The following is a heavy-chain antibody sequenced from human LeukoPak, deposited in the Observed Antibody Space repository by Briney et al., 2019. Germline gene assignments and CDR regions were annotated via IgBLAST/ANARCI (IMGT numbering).Heavy chain of an antibody. CDR3: ANTPVTMVRGVHYYFDY. D-gene: IGHD3-10*01. CDR1: GFTFSSYG. Sequence: GGSLKLSCAASGFTFSSYGIHWGRQAPGQGLGVVGFFRYDGSNEYYADSVKGRFTISRDNSKNTLYLQMNSLRAEDTAVYYCANTPVTMVRGVHYYFDYWGQGTLVTVSS. CDR2: FRYDGSNE. V-gene: IGHV3-30*02. J-gene: IGHJ4*02.